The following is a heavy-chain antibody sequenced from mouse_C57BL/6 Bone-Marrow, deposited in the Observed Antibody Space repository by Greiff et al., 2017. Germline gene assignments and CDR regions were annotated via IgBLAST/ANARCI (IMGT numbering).Heavy chain of an antibody. J-gene: IGHJ4*01. Sequence: QVQLKESGAELVRPGASVTLSCKASGYTFTDYEMHWVKQTPVHGLEWIGAIDPETGGTAYNQKFKGKAILTADKSSSTAYMELRSLTSEDSAVYYCTRSPTTVVAMDYWGQGTSVTVSS. V-gene: IGHV1-15*01. CDR1: GYTFTDYE. CDR2: IDPETGGT. CDR3: TRSPTTVVAMDY. D-gene: IGHD1-1*01.